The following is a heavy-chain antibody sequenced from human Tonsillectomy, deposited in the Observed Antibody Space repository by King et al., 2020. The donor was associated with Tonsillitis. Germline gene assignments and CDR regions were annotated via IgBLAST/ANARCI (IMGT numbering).Heavy chain of an antibody. CDR2: VYTSGST. Sequence: QLQESGPGLVKPSETLSLICTVSGGSISGYYWSWIRQPAGKGLEWIGRVYTSGSTDYNPSLKSRVTVSVDTSKNQFSLHRNSVTAADTAIYDCARLPQRLSRVDSWGQGTLVTVSS. V-gene: IGHV4-4*07. CDR3: ARLPQRLSRVDS. D-gene: IGHD2-21*02. J-gene: IGHJ4*02. CDR1: GGSISGYY.